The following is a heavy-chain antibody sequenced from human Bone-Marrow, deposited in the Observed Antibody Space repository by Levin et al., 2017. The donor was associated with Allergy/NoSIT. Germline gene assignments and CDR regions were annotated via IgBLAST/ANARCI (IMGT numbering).Heavy chain of an antibody. CDR2: IVPIFGTT. CDR3: AGSSSGTGHFDS. D-gene: IGHD3/OR15-3a*01. V-gene: IGHV1-69*06. Sequence: VASVKVSCKASGDIFSTYVISWVRQAPGQGLEWVGGIVPIFGTTHNAQKLQGRITITADKSTSTAYMELRGLGSEDTAVYYCAGSSSGTGHFDSWGQGTLVTVSS. CDR1: GDIFSTYV. J-gene: IGHJ4*02.